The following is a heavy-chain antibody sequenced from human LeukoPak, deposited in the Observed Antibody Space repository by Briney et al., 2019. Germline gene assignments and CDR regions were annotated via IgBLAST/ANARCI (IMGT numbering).Heavy chain of an antibody. D-gene: IGHD3-22*01. Sequence: PGGSLRLSCAASGFTFSSYAMSWVRQAPGKGLEWVSTLSGSGGNTYYADSVKGRVTISRDNSKNTLYLQMNSLIAKHTAVYHCAKGSYYYDSADYFDYWGQGTLVTVSS. CDR2: LSGSGGNT. CDR3: AKGSYYYDSADYFDY. CDR1: GFTFSSYA. J-gene: IGHJ4*02. V-gene: IGHV3-23*01.